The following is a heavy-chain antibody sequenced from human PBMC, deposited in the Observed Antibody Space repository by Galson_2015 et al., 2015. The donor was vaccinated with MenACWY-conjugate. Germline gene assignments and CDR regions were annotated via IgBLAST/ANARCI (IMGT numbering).Heavy chain of an antibody. CDR2: INPSDPST. V-gene: IGHV1-46*01. CDR3: ARGAKYHAFDM. D-gene: IGHD2-2*02. Sequence: SVKVSCKASGYTLTSYYIHWVRRAPGQGFEWMGLINPSDPSTTYAQKFQGRVTMTRDTSTSTVFMELSSLISEDTAVYYCARGAKYHAFDMWGQGTMVTVSS. CDR1: GYTLTSYY. J-gene: IGHJ3*02.